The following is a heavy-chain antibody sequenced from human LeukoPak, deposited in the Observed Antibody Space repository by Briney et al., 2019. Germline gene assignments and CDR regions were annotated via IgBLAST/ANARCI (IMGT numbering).Heavy chain of an antibody. D-gene: IGHD2-2*01. Sequence: ASVKVSCKASGYTFTGYYMHWVRQAPGQGLEWMGWINPNSGGTNYAQKFQGRVTMTRDTSISTAYMELSRLRSDDTAVYYCARELVVVPAAYDYWGQGTLVTVSS. J-gene: IGHJ4*02. CDR3: ARELVVVPAAYDY. CDR1: GYTFTGYY. CDR2: INPNSGGT. V-gene: IGHV1-2*02.